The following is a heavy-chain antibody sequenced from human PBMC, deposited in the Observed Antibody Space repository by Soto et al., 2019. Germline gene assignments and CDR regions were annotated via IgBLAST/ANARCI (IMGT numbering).Heavy chain of an antibody. Sequence: EVQLLESGGGLEQPGGSLRLSCAASGFTFSRHAMTWVHQAPGKGLEWVSSISGSGGNTYYADSVKGRFTISRDNSKNTLYLQMNSLRAEDTAVYYCAKGGCSGGNCSPNWFDPWGQGTLVTVSS. J-gene: IGHJ5*02. D-gene: IGHD2-15*01. V-gene: IGHV3-23*01. CDR1: GFTFSRHA. CDR3: AKGGCSGGNCSPNWFDP. CDR2: ISGSGGNT.